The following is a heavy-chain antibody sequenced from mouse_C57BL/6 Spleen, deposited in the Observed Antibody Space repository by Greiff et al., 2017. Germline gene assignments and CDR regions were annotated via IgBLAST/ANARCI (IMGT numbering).Heavy chain of an antibody. V-gene: IGHV1-26*01. J-gene: IGHJ2*01. CDR2: INPNNGGT. CDR1: GYTFTDYY. Sequence: EVQLQQSGPELVKPGASVKISCKASGYTFTDYYMNWVKQSHGKSLEWIGDINPNNGGTSYNQKFKGKATLTVDKSSSTAYMERRSLTSEDSAVYYCARGGVYYYGSVDYWGQGTTLTVSS. CDR3: ARGGVYYYGSVDY. D-gene: IGHD1-1*01.